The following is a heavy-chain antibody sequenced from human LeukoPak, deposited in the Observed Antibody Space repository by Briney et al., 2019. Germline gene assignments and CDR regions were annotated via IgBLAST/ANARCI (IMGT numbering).Heavy chain of an antibody. Sequence: ASVKVSCKASGYTFTRYFMHWVRQAPGQGLEWMGIINPSGGSTTYAQKFQGRVTMTRDMSPSTVYMELSSLRSDDTAVYYCARDPYSSGWYNAFDIWGQGTMVTVSS. D-gene: IGHD6-19*01. V-gene: IGHV1-46*01. CDR2: INPSGGST. CDR1: GYTFTRYF. CDR3: ARDPYSSGWYNAFDI. J-gene: IGHJ3*02.